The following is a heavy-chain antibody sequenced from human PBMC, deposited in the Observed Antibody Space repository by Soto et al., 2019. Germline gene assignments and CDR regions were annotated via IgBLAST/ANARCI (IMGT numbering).Heavy chain of an antibody. J-gene: IGHJ4*02. CDR2: INHSGST. CDR1: GGSFSGYY. CDR3: ARGRQNDY. Sequence: QVQLQQWGAGLLKPSETLSLTCAVYGGSFSGYYWSWIRQPPGKGLEWIGEINHSGSTNYNPSLKSRVTISVDTSKNQFSLKLSSVTAADTAVYSCARGRQNDYWGQGTLVTVSS. V-gene: IGHV4-34*01.